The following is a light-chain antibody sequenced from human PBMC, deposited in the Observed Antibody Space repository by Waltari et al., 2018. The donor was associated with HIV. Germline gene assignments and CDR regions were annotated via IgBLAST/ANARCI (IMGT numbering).Light chain of an antibody. CDR2: DDS. CDR1: NIGGES. Sequence: SYVLTQPPSVSVAPGQTATITCGGKNIGGESVHWYQQKPGLAPVLVVYDDSDRPSGIPERFSGSNSDNTATLTISRVEAGDEADYYCQVWDISSDQVVFGGGTKLTVL. V-gene: IGLV3-21*02. J-gene: IGLJ2*01. CDR3: QVWDISSDQVV.